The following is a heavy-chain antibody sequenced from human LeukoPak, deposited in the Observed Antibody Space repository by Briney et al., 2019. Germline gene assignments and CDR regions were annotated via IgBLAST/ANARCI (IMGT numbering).Heavy chain of an antibody. CDR1: GYSFTSYW. V-gene: IGHV5-51*01. Sequence: GESLKISCKSSGYSFTSYWIGWVRQMPGKGLEWMAIIYPGDSDARYSPSFQGQVTTSADKSISTAYLQWRSLKASDTAMYYCAIDYGDYGAYWGQGTLVTVSS. J-gene: IGHJ4*02. CDR2: IYPGDSDA. CDR3: AIDYGDYGAY. D-gene: IGHD4-17*01.